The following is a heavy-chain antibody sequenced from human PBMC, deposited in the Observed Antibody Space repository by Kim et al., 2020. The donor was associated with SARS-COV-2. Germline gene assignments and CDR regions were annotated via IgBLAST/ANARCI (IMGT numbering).Heavy chain of an antibody. J-gene: IGHJ6*02. Sequence: GGSLRLSCAASGFTFSSYSMNWVRQAPGKGLEWVSYISSSSSTIYYADSVKGRFTISRDNAKNSLYLQMNSLRDEDTAVYYCARGTDFWSGYPKPYYYYGMDVWGQGTTVTVSS. V-gene: IGHV3-48*02. D-gene: IGHD3-3*01. CDR2: ISSSSSTI. CDR3: ARGTDFWSGYPKPYYYYGMDV. CDR1: GFTFSSYS.